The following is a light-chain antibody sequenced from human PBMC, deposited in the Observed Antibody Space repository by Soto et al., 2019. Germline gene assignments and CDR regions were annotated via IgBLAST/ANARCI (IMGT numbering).Light chain of an antibody. CDR2: DAS. CDR3: QQRANWPPVT. CDR1: QSVSSSL. V-gene: IGKV3D-20*02. Sequence: ILLTQSPCTLSLSPGERATLSCRASQSVSSSLLSWYQQKPGQPPRLLIYDASKRATGVPARFSGSGSGTDFTLTITTLEHEDFAVYFCQQRANWPPVTFGQGTKVDIK. J-gene: IGKJ1*01.